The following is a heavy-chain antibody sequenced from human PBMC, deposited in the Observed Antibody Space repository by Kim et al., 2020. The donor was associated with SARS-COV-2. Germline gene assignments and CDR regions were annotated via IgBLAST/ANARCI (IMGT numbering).Heavy chain of an antibody. Sequence: SYPQKFQGRVTVTRDTSTSTVYMELSSLRSEDTAVYYCAREGPNTYYFDYWGQGTLVTVSS. CDR3: AREGPNTYYFDY. V-gene: IGHV1-46*01. J-gene: IGHJ4*02. D-gene: IGHD3-16*01.